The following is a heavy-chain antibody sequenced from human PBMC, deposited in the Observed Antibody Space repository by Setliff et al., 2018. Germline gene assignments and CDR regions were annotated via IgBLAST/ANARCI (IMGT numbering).Heavy chain of an antibody. CDR3: ATSDWYAAFDH. D-gene: IGHD6-19*01. J-gene: IGHJ4*02. Sequence: HPGGSLRLSCAASGFTFSSYTMNWVRQAPGKGLEWVANIKQDESEKHYVGSVKGRFTISRDNARNSVYLQMNSLRAEDAAVYYCATSDWYAAFDHWGQGTLVTVSS. CDR2: IKQDESEK. V-gene: IGHV3-7*01. CDR1: GFTFSSYT.